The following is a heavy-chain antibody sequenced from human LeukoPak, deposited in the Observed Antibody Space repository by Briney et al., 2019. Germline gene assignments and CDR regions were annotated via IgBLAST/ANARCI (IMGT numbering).Heavy chain of an antibody. V-gene: IGHV3-7*01. D-gene: IGHD3-10*01. CDR3: TKLAKYFYGSETYYFFEH. Sequence: GGSLRLSCAASGFSFTTYWMSWVRQAPGKGLEWVANIKQDGTEKYYVDSVKGRFTISRDNAKNSLYLQMNSLRVEDTAVYYCTKLAKYFYGSETYYFFEHWGQGTPVTASS. CDR1: GFSFTTYW. CDR2: IKQDGTEK. J-gene: IGHJ4*02.